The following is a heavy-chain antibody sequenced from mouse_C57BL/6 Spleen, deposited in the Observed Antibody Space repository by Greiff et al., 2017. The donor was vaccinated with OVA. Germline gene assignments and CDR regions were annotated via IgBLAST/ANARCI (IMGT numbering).Heavy chain of an antibody. D-gene: IGHD1-1*01. V-gene: IGHV1-7*01. CDR2: INPSSGYT. CDR3: ARDYYGSSYGY. J-gene: IGHJ2*01. CDR1: GYTFTSYW. Sequence: QVQLQQSGAELAKPGASVKLSCKASGYTFTSYWMHWVKQRPGQGLEWIGYINPSSGYTKYNQKFKDKATLTADKSSSTDYMQLSSLTYEDAAVYYCARDYYGSSYGYWGQGTTLTVSS.